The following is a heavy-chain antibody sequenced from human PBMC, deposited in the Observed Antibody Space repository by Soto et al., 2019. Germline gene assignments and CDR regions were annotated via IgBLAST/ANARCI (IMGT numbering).Heavy chain of an antibody. CDR2: TYYRSKWYN. V-gene: IGHV6-1*01. D-gene: IGHD2-2*01. Sequence: PSQTLSLTCAISGDSVSSNSAAWNWIRQSPSRGLEWLGRTYYRSKWYNDYAVSVKSRITINPDTSKNQFSLQLNSVTPEDTAVYYCARDRYCSSTSCYAGYYYYGMDVWGQGTTVTVSS. CDR3: ARDRYCSSTSCYAGYYYYGMDV. J-gene: IGHJ6*02. CDR1: GDSVSSNSAA.